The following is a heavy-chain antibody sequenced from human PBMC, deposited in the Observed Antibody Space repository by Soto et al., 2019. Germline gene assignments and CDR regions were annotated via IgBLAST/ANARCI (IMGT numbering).Heavy chain of an antibody. Sequence: EVQLLESGGGLVEPGGSRRLSCAASGFTFSSYTMRWVRQAPGKGLEWVSTISGSGSSTYSADSVKGRFTISRDNSKNTLYLQMNSLRVEDTAIYYCAKGWGIDYWGQGTLVTVSS. CDR1: GFTFSSYT. J-gene: IGHJ4*02. V-gene: IGHV3-23*01. D-gene: IGHD7-27*01. CDR3: AKGWGIDY. CDR2: ISGSGSST.